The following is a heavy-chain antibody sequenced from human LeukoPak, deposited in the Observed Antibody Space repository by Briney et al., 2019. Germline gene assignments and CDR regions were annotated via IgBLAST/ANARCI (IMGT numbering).Heavy chain of an antibody. Sequence: GGSLRLSCAASGFTFSSYSMNWVRQAPGKGLEWVSYISSSSSTIYYADSVKGRFTISRDNAKNSLYLQMNSLRAEDTAVYYCACGNYDFCSGYYTMGPVDDYWGQGTLVTVSS. D-gene: IGHD3-3*01. CDR3: ACGNYDFCSGYYTMGPVDDY. CDR2: ISSSSSTI. CDR1: GFTFSSYS. V-gene: IGHV3-48*01. J-gene: IGHJ4*02.